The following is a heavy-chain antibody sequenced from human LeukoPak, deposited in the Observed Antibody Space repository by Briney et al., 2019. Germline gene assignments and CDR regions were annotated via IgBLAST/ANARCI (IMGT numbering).Heavy chain of an antibody. V-gene: IGHV3-23*01. CDR3: ARRRYDWGGDFAN. J-gene: IGHJ4*02. CDR1: GFTVSSYA. CDR2: IGGGGTL. Sequence: PGGSLRHSCAASGFTVSSYAMGWVRQAPGKGLEWVSAIGGGGTLYYAGSVKGRFSISRDISKNTLLLQMNSLRAEDTAVYYCARRRYDWGGDFANWGQGTLVTVSS. D-gene: IGHD3-16*01.